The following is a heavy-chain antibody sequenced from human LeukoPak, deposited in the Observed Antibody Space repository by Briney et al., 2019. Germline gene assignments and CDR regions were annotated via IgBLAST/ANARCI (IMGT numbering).Heavy chain of an antibody. CDR3: AKSNGYGLIDI. D-gene: IGHD3-22*01. Sequence: GRSLRPSCAASGSTFSSDEMNWVRQAAGQGLEWVSYISSSGSTIYYADSVKGRFTLSRDNSKNTLYLQMNNLRAEDTAVYYCAKSNGYGLIDIWGKGKMVSVSS. CDR1: GSTFSSDE. J-gene: IGHJ3*02. CDR2: ISSSGSTI. V-gene: IGHV3-48*03.